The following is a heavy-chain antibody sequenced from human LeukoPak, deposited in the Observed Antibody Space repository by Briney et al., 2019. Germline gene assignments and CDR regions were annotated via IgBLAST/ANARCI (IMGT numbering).Heavy chain of an antibody. V-gene: IGHV3-23*01. D-gene: IGHD3-22*01. Sequence: GGSLRLSCAASGFTFSSYAMHWVRQAPGKGLEWVSAISGSGGSTYYADSVKGRFTISRDNSKNTLYLQMNSLRAEDTAVYYCVTPKTIVVVINDDFDYWGQGTLVTVSS. CDR2: ISGSGGST. CDR3: VTPKTIVVVINDDFDY. J-gene: IGHJ4*02. CDR1: GFTFSSYA.